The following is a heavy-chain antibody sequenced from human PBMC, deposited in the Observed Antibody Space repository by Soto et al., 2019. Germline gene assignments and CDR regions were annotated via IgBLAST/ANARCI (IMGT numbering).Heavy chain of an antibody. V-gene: IGHV3-30*03. CDR3: ATGSPYYYDSSGYYPH. CDR2: ISYDGSNK. J-gene: IGHJ4*02. CDR1: GFTFSSYG. Sequence: GGSLRLSCAASGFTFSSYGMHWVRQAPGKGLEWVAVISYDGSNKYYADSVKGRFTISRDNSKNTLYLQMNSLRAEDTAVYYCATGSPYYYDSSGYYPHWGQGTLVTVSS. D-gene: IGHD3-22*01.